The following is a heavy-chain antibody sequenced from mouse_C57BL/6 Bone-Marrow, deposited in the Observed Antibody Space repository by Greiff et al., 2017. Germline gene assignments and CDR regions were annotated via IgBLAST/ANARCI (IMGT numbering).Heavy chain of an antibody. J-gene: IGHJ4*01. CDR2: IDPSDSYT. D-gene: IGHD2-1*01. Sequence: QVQLQQPGAELVMPGASVKLSCKASGYTFTSYWMHWVKQRPGQGLEWIGEIDPSDSYTNYNQKFKGKSTLTVDKSSSTAYMPLSSLTSEDSAVYYCARGVYYGNYPLYYYAMDYWGQGTSVTVSS. CDR1: GYTFTSYW. V-gene: IGHV1-69*01. CDR3: ARGVYYGNYPLYYYAMDY.